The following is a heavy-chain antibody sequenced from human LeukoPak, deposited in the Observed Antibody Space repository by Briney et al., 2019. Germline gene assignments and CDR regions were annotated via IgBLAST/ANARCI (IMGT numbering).Heavy chain of an antibody. D-gene: IGHD6-13*01. CDR3: AKDPFSIAADAYYFDY. Sequence: GGSLRLSCAASGFTFSSYAMSWVRQAPGKGLEWVSAISGSGGSTYYADSVRGRFTISRDNAKNTLYLKMNSLRAEDTAVYYCAKDPFSIAADAYYFDYWGQGTLVTVSS. J-gene: IGHJ4*02. CDR1: GFTFSSYA. CDR2: ISGSGGST. V-gene: IGHV3-23*01.